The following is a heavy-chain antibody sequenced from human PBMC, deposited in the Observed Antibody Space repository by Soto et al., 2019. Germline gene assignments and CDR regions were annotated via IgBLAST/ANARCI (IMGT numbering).Heavy chain of an antibody. Sequence: QVQLVQSGAEVKKPGASVKVSCKASGYTFTSYGISSVRQAPGQEHEWMGWISAYNGNTNYAQKLQGSVTMTADTSTSTAYMELRSLRSDDTSVYYCARDPISIMYSSGWYERFFVTFDSWGQGTLVTVSS. V-gene: IGHV1-18*04. J-gene: IGHJ4*02. CDR3: ARDPISIMYSSGWYERFFVTFDS. CDR2: ISAYNGNT. CDR1: GYTFTSYG. D-gene: IGHD6-19*01.